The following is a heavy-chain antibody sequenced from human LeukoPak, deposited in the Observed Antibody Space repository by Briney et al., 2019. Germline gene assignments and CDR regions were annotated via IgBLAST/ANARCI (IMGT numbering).Heavy chain of an antibody. V-gene: IGHV3-23*01. CDR3: AKDLLVVPAATDY. CDR2: IIGSGGST. D-gene: IGHD2-2*01. Sequence: GGSLRLSCAASGFTFSSYAMSWVRQAPGKGREWVSAIIGSGGSTYYADSVKGRFTISRENSKNTWELEINSLRAADTAVYYCAKDLLVVPAATDYWGQGTLVTVSS. J-gene: IGHJ4*02. CDR1: GFTFSSYA.